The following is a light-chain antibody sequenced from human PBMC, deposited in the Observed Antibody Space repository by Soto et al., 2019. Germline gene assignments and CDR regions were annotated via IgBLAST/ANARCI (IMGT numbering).Light chain of an antibody. V-gene: IGKV3-20*01. CDR2: GAS. J-gene: IGKJ3*01. Sequence: ILMTHSPATLAVSPGERARLSFRASQSVSSNLAWYQQKPGQAPRLLIYGASSRATGIPDRFSGSGSGTDFTLTISRLEPEDFAVFYCQQYRSSPFTFGPGTKVDIK. CDR1: QSVSSN. CDR3: QQYRSSPFT.